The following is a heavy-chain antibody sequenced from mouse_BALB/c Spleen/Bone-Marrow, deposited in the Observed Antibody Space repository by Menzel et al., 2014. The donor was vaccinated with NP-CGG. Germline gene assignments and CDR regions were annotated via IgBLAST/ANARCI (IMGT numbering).Heavy chain of an antibody. D-gene: IGHD2-3*01. Sequence: DVQLQESGGGLVQPGGSLKLSCAASGFDFSRYRMSWVRQAPGKGLEWIGEINPDSSTINYTPSLKDKFTISRDNAKNTLYLQMSKVRSEDTALYYCARLGYYGGFAYWSQGTLVTVSA. CDR3: ARLGYYGGFAY. V-gene: IGHV4-1*02. CDR2: INPDSSTI. CDR1: GFDFSRYR. J-gene: IGHJ3*01.